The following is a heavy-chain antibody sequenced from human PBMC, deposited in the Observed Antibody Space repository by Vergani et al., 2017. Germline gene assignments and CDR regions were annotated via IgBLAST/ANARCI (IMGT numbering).Heavy chain of an antibody. CDR2: ISSSGSTI. CDR1: GFTFSDYY. D-gene: IGHD3-3*01. V-gene: IGHV3-11*01. Sequence: QVQLVESGGGLVKPGGSLRPSCAASGFTFSDYYMSWIRQAPGKGLEWVSYISSSGSTIYYADSVKGRFTISRDNAKNSLYLQMNSLRAEDTAVYYCAGDFARRITIFGVVTKHYYYGMDVWGQGTTVTVSS. CDR3: AGDFARRITIFGVVTKHYYYGMDV. J-gene: IGHJ6*02.